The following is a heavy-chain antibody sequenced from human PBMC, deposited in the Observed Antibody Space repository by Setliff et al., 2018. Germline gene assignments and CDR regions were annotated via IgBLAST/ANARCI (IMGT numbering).Heavy chain of an antibody. CDR3: ARGGDSGNYFLANHDAFDI. D-gene: IGHD1-26*01. CDR2: IHYSGST. Sequence: TLSLTCTVSGGSISSSSYYWGWIRQPPGKGLEWIGSIHYSGSTYYNPSLKSRVTISIDTSKNQFSLKLSSVTAADTAVYYCARGGDSGNYFLANHDAFDIWGQGTMVTVSS. J-gene: IGHJ3*02. CDR1: GGSISSSSYY. V-gene: IGHV4-39*07.